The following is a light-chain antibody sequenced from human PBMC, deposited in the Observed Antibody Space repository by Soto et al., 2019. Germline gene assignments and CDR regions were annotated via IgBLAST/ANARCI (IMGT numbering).Light chain of an antibody. J-gene: IGKJ4*01. CDR3: QQSYSTPPT. CDR1: QSISSY. V-gene: IGKV1-39*01. Sequence: DIQMTQSPSSLSASVGDRVTITFLASQSISSYLNWYQQKPGKAPKLLIYAASSLQSGVPSRFSGAGSGTEFTLTISSLQPEDFATYYCQQSYSTPPTFGGGTKVDIK. CDR2: AAS.